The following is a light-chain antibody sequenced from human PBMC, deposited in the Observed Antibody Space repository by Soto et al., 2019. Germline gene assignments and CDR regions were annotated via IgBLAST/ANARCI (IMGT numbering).Light chain of an antibody. J-gene: IGLJ3*02. CDR2: EVR. CDR1: MRDVGAYNL. V-gene: IGLV2-14*01. CDR3: SAYTARITLV. Sequence: QSVLTQPASVSGSAGQSITISCSGTMRDVGAYNLVSWYQQHPGTAPKLIIYEVRNRPSGISSRFSGSRSGNTASLTISGLQSEDEGDYYCSAYTARITLVYGGGT.